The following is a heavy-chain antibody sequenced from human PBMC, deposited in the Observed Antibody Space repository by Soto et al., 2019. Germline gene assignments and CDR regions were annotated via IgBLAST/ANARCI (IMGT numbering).Heavy chain of an antibody. D-gene: IGHD3-16*01. V-gene: IGHV4-31*11. CDR1: GGSISSGGYS. Sequence: SETLSLTCAVSGGSISSGGYSWSWIRQPPGKGLEWIGYIYYSGSTYYNPSLKSRVTISVDTSKNQFSLKLSSVTAADTAVYYCARAPRLAPRDIPHFEYWGQGTLVTVSS. J-gene: IGHJ4*02. CDR3: ARAPRLAPRDIPHFEY. CDR2: IYYSGST.